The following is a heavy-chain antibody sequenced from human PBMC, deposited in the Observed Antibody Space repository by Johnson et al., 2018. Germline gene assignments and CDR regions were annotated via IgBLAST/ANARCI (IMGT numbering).Heavy chain of an antibody. D-gene: IGHD6-13*01. V-gene: IGHV4-59*01. Sequence: QVQLQESGPGLVKPSETLSLTCTVSGASISSYYWSWIRQPPGKGLEWIGYIYYSGSTNYHPSLKSRVTISVDTSKNQFSLKVNSVTAADAAGYYCARGSSWIMDVWGKGTTVTVSS. CDR3: ARGSSWIMDV. CDR1: GASISSYY. J-gene: IGHJ6*03. CDR2: IYYSGST.